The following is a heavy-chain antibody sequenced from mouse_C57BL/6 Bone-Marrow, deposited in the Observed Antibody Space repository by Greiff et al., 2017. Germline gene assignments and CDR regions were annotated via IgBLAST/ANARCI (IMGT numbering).Heavy chain of an antibody. CDR2: IYPRSGNT. D-gene: IGHD1-1*01. Sequence: QVQLQQSGAELARPGASVKLSCKASGYTFTSYGISWVKQRPGQGLEWIGEIYPRSGNTYYNEKFKGKATLTADKSSSTAYMELRCLTSEYSAFYFCASEGVAGSSPYYLDYWGRGTTLTVSA. CDR1: GYTFTSYG. V-gene: IGHV1-81*01. CDR3: ASEGVAGSSPYYLDY. J-gene: IGHJ2*01.